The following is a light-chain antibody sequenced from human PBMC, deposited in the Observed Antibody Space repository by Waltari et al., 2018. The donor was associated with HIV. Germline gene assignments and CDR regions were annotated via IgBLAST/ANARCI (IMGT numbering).Light chain of an antibody. CDR3: CSYVGVVNSFVL. CDR2: EVS. Sequence: QSALTQPASVSGSPGQSITISCTGTSSNLVSWYQQHPGKAPKLIIYEVSKRPSGVSDRFFAAKSRNTASLTISGLQAEDEADYHCCSYVGVVNSFVLFGGGTKLTVL. V-gene: IGLV2-23*02. J-gene: IGLJ2*01. CDR1: SSNL.